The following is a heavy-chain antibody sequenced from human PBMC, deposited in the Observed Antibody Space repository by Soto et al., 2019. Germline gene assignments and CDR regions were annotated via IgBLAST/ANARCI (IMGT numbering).Heavy chain of an antibody. J-gene: IGHJ4*02. V-gene: IGHV4-31*03. D-gene: IGHD4-17*01. Sequence: QVQLQESGPGLVKPSQTLSLTCTVSGGSISTGGYYWTWIRQHPGKGLEWIGYIYYSGSTYYNPSLKSRVTISVDTSKIQFSLKLSSVTAADTAVYYCARGLSVTLCDNWGQGTLVTVSS. CDR3: ARGLSVTLCDN. CDR2: IYYSGST. CDR1: GGSISTGGYY.